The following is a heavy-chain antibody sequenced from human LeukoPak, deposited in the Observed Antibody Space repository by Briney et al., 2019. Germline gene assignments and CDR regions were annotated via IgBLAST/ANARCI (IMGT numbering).Heavy chain of an antibody. J-gene: IGHJ4*02. CDR2: INPNSGGT. CDR3: ARDIEYSSYNFDY. V-gene: IGHV1-2*06. CDR1: GYTFSGYS. Sequence: ASVKVSCKASGYTFSGYSMHWVRQAPGQGLEWRGRINPNSGGTNYAQKFPGRVTMTRDTSISTAYMALSRLRSDDTAVYYCARDIEYSSYNFDYWGQGTLVTFSS. D-gene: IGHD6-6*01.